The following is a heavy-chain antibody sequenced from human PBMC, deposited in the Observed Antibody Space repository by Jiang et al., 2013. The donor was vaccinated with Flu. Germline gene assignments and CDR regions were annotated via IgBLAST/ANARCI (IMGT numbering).Heavy chain of an antibody. D-gene: IGHD2-2*02. CDR3: AREGYCSSTSCYKLRAFDY. Sequence: PGKGLEWMGRIDPSDSYTNYSPSFQGHVTISADKSISTAYLQWSSLKASDTAMYYCAREGYCSSTSCYKLRAFDYWGQGTLVTVSS. V-gene: IGHV5-10-1*01. CDR2: IDPSDSYT. J-gene: IGHJ4*02.